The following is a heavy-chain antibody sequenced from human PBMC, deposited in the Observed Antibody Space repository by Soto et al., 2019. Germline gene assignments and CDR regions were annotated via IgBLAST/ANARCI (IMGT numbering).Heavy chain of an antibody. Sequence: PSETLSLTCTVSGGSISSSSYYWGWIRQPPGKGLEWIGSIYYSGSTYYNPSLKSRVTISVDTSKNQFSLKLSSVTAADTAVYYCARQGGDYDLYFDYWGQGTLVTVSS. V-gene: IGHV4-39*01. D-gene: IGHD4-17*01. CDR1: GGSISSSSYY. J-gene: IGHJ4*02. CDR3: ARQGGDYDLYFDY. CDR2: IYYSGST.